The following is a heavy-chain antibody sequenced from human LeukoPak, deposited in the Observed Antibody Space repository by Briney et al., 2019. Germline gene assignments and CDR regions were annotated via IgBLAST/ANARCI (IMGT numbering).Heavy chain of an antibody. V-gene: IGHV3-9*01. CDR3: AKDRGVGIYSFDS. D-gene: IGHD1-26*01. Sequence: GGSLRLSCAASGFTFDDFAMHWVRQAPGKGLEWVSGINWNSGYIGYAESVKGRFTISRDNAKSSLYLQMNSLRTEDTALYYCAKDRGVGIYSFDSWGQGTLVTVSS. CDR2: INWNSGYI. J-gene: IGHJ4*02. CDR1: GFTFDDFA.